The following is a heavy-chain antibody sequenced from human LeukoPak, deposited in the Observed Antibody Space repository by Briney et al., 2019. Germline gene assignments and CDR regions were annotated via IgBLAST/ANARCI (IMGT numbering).Heavy chain of an antibody. V-gene: IGHV3-9*01. Sequence: SGGSLRLSCAASGFTFDDYAMHWVRQAPGKGLEWVSGTSWNSGSIGYADSVKGRFTISRDNAKNSLYLQMNSLRAEDTAVYYCAKDKGYYYYYYYMDVWGKGTTVTVSS. CDR2: TSWNSGSI. CDR1: GFTFDDYA. CDR3: AKDKGYYYYYYYMDV. J-gene: IGHJ6*03.